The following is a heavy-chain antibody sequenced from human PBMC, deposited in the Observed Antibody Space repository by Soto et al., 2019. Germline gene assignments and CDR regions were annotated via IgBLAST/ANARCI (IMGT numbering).Heavy chain of an antibody. CDR2: TSYDGNNE. J-gene: IGHJ4*02. V-gene: IGHV3-30*18. CDR3: AKDKGVFNWATSYFDY. CDR1: GFTFSNYA. D-gene: IGHD1-1*01. Sequence: PAGSLRLSGAASGFTFSNYAMHWVRQAPGKGLEWVALTSYDGNNEYYTDSVKGRFTISRDNSKNTLFLQMNSPRPEDTAVYYCAKDKGVFNWATSYFDYWGQGALVTVSS.